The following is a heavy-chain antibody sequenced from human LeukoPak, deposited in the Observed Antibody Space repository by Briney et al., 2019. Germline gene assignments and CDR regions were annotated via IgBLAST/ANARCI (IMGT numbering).Heavy chain of an antibody. CDR2: IYYSGST. CDR3: ARLKPTGIVATIYSLEGMDV. V-gene: IGHV4-59*12. CDR1: GGSISSYY. J-gene: IGHJ6*02. Sequence: PSETLSLTCTVSGGSISSYYWSWIRQPPGKGLEWIGYIYYSGSTNYNPSLKSRVTISVDTSKNQFSLKLSSVTAADTAVYYCARLKPTGIVATIYSLEGMDVWGQGTTVTVSS. D-gene: IGHD5-12*01.